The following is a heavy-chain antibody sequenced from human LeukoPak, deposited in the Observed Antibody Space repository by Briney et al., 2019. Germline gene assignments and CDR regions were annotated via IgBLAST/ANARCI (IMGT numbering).Heavy chain of an antibody. J-gene: IGHJ3*02. V-gene: IGHV3-30*02. CDR3: AKDYYDILTGYSLHDAFDI. CDR1: GFTFSSYG. D-gene: IGHD3-9*01. CDR2: IRYDGSNK. Sequence: GGSLRLSCAASGFTFSSYGMHWVRQAPGKGLEWVAFIRYDGSNKYYADSVKGRFTISRDNSKNTLYLQMNSLRAEDTAVYYCAKDYYDILTGYSLHDAFDIWGQGTMVTVSS.